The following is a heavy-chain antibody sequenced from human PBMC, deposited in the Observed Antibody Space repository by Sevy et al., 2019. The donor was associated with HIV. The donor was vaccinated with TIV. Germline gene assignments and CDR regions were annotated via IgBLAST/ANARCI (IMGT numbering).Heavy chain of an antibody. CDR3: ATTKDYYDTSGYPFDS. J-gene: IGHJ4*02. V-gene: IGHV1-24*01. CDR2: FGPEDDEK. Sequence: ASVKVSCKVSGYTLTELSMHWVRQAPGKGLEWMGTFGPEDDEKIYAQKFQGRVTMTEDTSTDTAYMELSRLRSEDTAVYYCATTKDYYDTSGYPFDSWGQGTLVTVSS. CDR1: GYTLTELS. D-gene: IGHD3-22*01.